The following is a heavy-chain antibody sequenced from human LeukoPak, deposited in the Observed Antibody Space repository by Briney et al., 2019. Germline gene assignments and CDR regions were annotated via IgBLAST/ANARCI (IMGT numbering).Heavy chain of an antibody. CDR2: IYHSGNT. CDR1: GGSISSGYY. J-gene: IGHJ5*02. D-gene: IGHD2-2*01. CDR3: ALQPARRLSWFDP. V-gene: IGHV4-38-2*02. Sequence: SETLSLTCTVSGGSISSGYYWGWIRQPPGKGLEWIANIYHSGNTYYNPSLKSRVTISVDTSRNQFSLKLSSVTAADTAVYYCALQPARRLSWFDPWGQGTLVTVSS.